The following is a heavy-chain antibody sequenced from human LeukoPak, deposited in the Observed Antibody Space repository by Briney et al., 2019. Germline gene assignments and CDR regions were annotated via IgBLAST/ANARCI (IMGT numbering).Heavy chain of an antibody. CDR3: ASLSLAHTVVGGGLDY. J-gene: IGHJ4*02. V-gene: IGHV3-30-3*01. D-gene: IGHD4-23*01. CDR2: ISYDGSNK. CDR1: GFTFSSYA. Sequence: GGSLRLSCAASGFTFSSYAMHWVSQAPGKGLEWVAVISYDGSNKYYADSVKGRFTISRDNSKNTLYLQMNSLRAEDTAVYYCASLSLAHTVVGGGLDYWGQGTLVTVSS.